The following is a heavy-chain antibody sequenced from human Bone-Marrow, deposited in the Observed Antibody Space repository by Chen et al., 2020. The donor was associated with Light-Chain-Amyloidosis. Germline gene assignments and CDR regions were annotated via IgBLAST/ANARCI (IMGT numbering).Heavy chain of an antibody. V-gene: IGHV3-23*04. Sequence: EVQLVESGGGLLQRGGSLRLSCAASGFAFSSYAMSWVRRASGKGLEWVSTISGSGGSRYYGDSVKGRLTISRDNSKNALFVQMNRLRAEDTAVYYCAKDISYDDILPGYPADAFDIWGQGTMVTVSS. CDR1: GFAFSSYA. J-gene: IGHJ3*02. CDR2: ISGSGGSR. D-gene: IGHD3-9*01. CDR3: AKDISYDDILPGYPADAFDI.